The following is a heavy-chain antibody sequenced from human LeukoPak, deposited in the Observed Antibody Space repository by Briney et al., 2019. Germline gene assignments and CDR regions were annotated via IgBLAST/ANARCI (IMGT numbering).Heavy chain of an antibody. CDR3: ARYYYDSSGCWFDP. D-gene: IGHD3-22*01. J-gene: IGHJ5*02. Sequence: GGSLRLSCAASGFTFSDYYMSWIRQAPGKGLEWVSYISSSGSTIYYADSVKGRFTISRDNAKNSLYLQMNSLRAEDTAVYYCARYYYDSSGCWFDPWGQGTLVTVSS. V-gene: IGHV3-11*01. CDR2: ISSSGSTI. CDR1: GFTFSDYY.